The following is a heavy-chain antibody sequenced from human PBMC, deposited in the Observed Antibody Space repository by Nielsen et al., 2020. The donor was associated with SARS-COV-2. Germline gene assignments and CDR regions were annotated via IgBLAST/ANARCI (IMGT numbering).Heavy chain of an antibody. CDR2: IYYSGST. D-gene: IGHD2-2*01. Sequence: SETLSLTCTVSGCSIISGGFYWSWLRQHPGKGLEWIGYIYYSGSTYYNPSLKSRVTISVDTSKKHFSLKLTSVTAADTAVYFCARGDIAVVPAAMFRGDDAFDIWGQGTMVRVSS. V-gene: IGHV4-39*02. J-gene: IGHJ3*02. CDR1: GCSIISGGFY. CDR3: ARGDIAVVPAAMFRGDDAFDI.